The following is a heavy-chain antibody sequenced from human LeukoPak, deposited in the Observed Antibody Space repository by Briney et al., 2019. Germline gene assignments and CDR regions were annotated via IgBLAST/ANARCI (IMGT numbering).Heavy chain of an antibody. D-gene: IGHD5-24*01. CDR2: INPNSGGT. V-gene: IGHV1-2*02. CDR1: GYTFTGYY. CDR3: AKVLSRWLQLHYFDY. Sequence: ASVKVSCKASGYTFTGYYMHWVRQAPGQGLEWMGWINPNSGGTNYAQKFQGRVTMTRDTSISTAYMELSRLRSDDTAVYYCAKVLSRWLQLHYFDYWGQGTLVTVSS. J-gene: IGHJ4*02.